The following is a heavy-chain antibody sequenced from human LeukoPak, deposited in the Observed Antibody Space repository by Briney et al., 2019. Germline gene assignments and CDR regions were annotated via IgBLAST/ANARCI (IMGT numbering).Heavy chain of an antibody. CDR3: ARAGTGYSSSWYPAFDYYGMDV. J-gene: IGHJ6*02. CDR2: IIPNFGTA. Sequence: ASVKVPCKASGGTFSSYAISWVRQAPGQGLEWMGGIIPNFGTANYAQKFQGRVTITADESTSTAYMELSSLRSEDTAVYYCARAGTGYSSSWYPAFDYYGMDVWGQGTTVTVSS. CDR1: GGTFSSYA. D-gene: IGHD6-13*01. V-gene: IGHV1-69*01.